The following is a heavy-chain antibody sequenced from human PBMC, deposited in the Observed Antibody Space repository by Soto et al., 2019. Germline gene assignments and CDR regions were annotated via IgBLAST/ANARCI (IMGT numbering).Heavy chain of an antibody. D-gene: IGHD3-22*01. V-gene: IGHV3-21*01. CDR1: GFTFSSYS. Sequence: GGSLRLSCAASGFTFSSYSMNWVRQAPGKGLEWVSSISSSSSYIYYADSVKGRFTISRDNAKNSLYLQMNSLRAEDTAVYYCARDDCYDSSGYYLTHFDYWGQGTLVTVSS. CDR3: ARDDCYDSSGYYLTHFDY. J-gene: IGHJ4*02. CDR2: ISSSSSYI.